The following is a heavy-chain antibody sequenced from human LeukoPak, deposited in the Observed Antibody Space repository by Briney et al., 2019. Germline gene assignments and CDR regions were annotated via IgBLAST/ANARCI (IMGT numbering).Heavy chain of an antibody. D-gene: IGHD1-7*01. CDR1: GGSVNGYY. J-gene: IGHJ4*02. CDR3: ARDPPEDEWNSLDS. Sequence: PSETLSLTCTVSGGSVNGYYWNWIRQAPGKGLEWIGFIHYSGLTVYSPSLQSRVSMSVDTSRNQFSLDLSSVTAADTALYYCARDPPEDEWNSLDSWGQGTLVTVSS. CDR2: IHYSGLT. V-gene: IGHV4-59*02.